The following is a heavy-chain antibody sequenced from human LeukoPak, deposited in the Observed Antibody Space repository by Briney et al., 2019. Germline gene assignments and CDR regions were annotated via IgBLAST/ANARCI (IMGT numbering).Heavy chain of an antibody. CDR3: ARVTTGGYCSSTSCYDDAFDI. D-gene: IGHD2-2*01. CDR1: GGSISSYY. J-gene: IGHJ3*02. CDR2: IYYSGST. Sequence: SETLSLTCTVSGGSISSYYWSWIRQPPGKGLEWIGYIYYSGSTNYNPSLKSRVTISVDTSKNQFSLKLSSVTAADTAVYYCARVTTGGYCSSTSCYDDAFDIWGQGTMVTVSS. V-gene: IGHV4-59*01.